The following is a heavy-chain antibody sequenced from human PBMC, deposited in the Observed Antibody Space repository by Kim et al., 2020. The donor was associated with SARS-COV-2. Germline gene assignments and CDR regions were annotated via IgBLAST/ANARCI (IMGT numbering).Heavy chain of an antibody. CDR2: INAGNGNT. Sequence: ASVKVSCKASGHTFTSYAMHWVRQAPGQRLEWMGWINAGNGNTKYSQKFQGRVTITRDTSASTAYMELSSLRSEDTAVYYCARKGNTYYYDSSGYAFDIWGQGTMVTVSS. CDR3: ARKGNTYYYDSSGYAFDI. CDR1: GHTFTSYA. J-gene: IGHJ3*02. D-gene: IGHD3-22*01. V-gene: IGHV1-3*01.